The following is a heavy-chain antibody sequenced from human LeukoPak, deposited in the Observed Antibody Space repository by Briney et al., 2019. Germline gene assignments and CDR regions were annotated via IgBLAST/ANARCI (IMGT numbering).Heavy chain of an antibody. J-gene: IGHJ5*02. CDR3: AKVEVSAEGRELDP. Sequence: GGSLRLSCVASGFTFSNYAMSWVRRAPGKGLEWVSGIRANGDFTYNADSVKGRFAISRDNSKNMLYLEMKSLRVEDTAVYFCAKVEVSAEGRELDPWGQGTLVTVSS. V-gene: IGHV3-23*01. CDR2: IRANGDFT. D-gene: IGHD1-7*01. CDR1: GFTFSNYA.